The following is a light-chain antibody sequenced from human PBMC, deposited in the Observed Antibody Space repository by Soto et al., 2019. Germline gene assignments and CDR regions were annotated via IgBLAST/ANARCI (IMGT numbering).Light chain of an antibody. Sequence: EIVMTQSPATLSVSPGERATLSCRASQSVSSSLAWYQLKPGQAPRLLVYGASIRATGIPARFSGSGSGTEYSLTISSLQPEDFGVYFCQQYDQWWTFGQGTKVDIK. CDR1: QSVSSS. V-gene: IGKV3-15*01. CDR3: QQYDQWWT. J-gene: IGKJ1*01. CDR2: GAS.